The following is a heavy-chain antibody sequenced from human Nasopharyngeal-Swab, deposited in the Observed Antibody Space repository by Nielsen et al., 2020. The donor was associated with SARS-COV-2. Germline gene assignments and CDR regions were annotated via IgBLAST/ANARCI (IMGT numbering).Heavy chain of an antibody. Sequence: GESLKISCAASGFTFSSYAMSWVRQAPGKGPEWVSAISGSGGSTYYADSVKGRFTISRDNSKNTLYLQMNSLRAEDTAVYYCAKGLLEFDYWGQGTLVTVSS. CDR2: ISGSGGST. D-gene: IGHD1-1*01. J-gene: IGHJ4*02. CDR3: AKGLLEFDY. V-gene: IGHV3-23*01. CDR1: GFTFSSYA.